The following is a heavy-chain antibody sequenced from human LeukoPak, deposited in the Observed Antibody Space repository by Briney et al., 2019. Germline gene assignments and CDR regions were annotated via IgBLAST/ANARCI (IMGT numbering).Heavy chain of an antibody. J-gene: IGHJ4*02. CDR2: FSTSGRSI. CDR3: ARDTVNGPFVISLDY. D-gene: IGHD2-8*01. Sequence: GGSLRLSCAASRFTLSSYEMNWVRQAPGKGLEWASYFSTSGRSIYYADSVKGRFTVSRDNAKNSLYLQMNSLRAEDTAVYYCARDTVNGPFVISLDYWGQGALVTVSS. V-gene: IGHV3-48*03. CDR1: RFTLSSYE.